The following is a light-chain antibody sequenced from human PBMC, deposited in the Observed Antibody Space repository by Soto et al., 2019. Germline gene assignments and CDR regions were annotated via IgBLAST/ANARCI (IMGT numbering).Light chain of an antibody. Sequence: QSVLTQPASVSGSPGQSITISCTGTSSDVGRYDLVSWYQQHPGKAPKLMIYEGLKRPSGVSSRFSGSKSGNTASLTVFGLRAEDEADYYCSSYAGGDNFVFGSGTKVTVL. CDR1: SSDVGRYDL. CDR3: SSYAGGDNFV. J-gene: IGLJ1*01. CDR2: EGL. V-gene: IGLV2-14*02.